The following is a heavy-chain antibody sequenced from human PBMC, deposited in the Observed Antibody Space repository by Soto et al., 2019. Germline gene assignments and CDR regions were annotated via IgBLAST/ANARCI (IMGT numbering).Heavy chain of an antibody. CDR3: ARVNDFWSGYSYYYGMYV. D-gene: IGHD3-3*01. J-gene: IGHJ6*02. V-gene: IGHV3-23*01. Sequence: EVQLLESGGGLVQPGGSLRLSCTASGFTFNNHAMNWVRLAPGKGLEWVSGISGSGDSTSYGASVKGWVTISRDNSKNTLYLQMSSLSADATAVYLCARVNDFWSGYSYYYGMYVWGQGTTVTVSS. CDR1: GFTFNNHA. CDR2: ISGSGDST.